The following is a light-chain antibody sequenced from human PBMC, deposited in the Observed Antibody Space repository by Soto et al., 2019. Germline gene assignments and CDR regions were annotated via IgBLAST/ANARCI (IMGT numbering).Light chain of an antibody. Sequence: DIQMTQSPSSLSASVGDTVTITCRASQSISVHLNWYQQKGGKVPKLLIYAASTLYSGVPSRFSGSGSETDFALTISSLQPDDFATYYCQQSYITPYTFGQGTRLEIK. V-gene: IGKV1-39*01. CDR3: QQSYITPYT. J-gene: IGKJ2*01. CDR2: AAS. CDR1: QSISVH.